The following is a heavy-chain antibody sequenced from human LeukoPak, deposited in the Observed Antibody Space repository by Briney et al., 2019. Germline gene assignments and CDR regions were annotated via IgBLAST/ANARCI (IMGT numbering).Heavy chain of an antibody. CDR2: IHRSGSP. V-gene: IGHV4-4*02. CDR3: AREILGGFNPGAY. CDR1: LDSTTSNF. J-gene: IGHJ4*02. Sequence: SETLSLTCTVSLDSTTSNFWSWVRQPPGKGLEWIGEIHRSGSPNYNPSLQGRVTISIDRSRNQIALELSSVTAADTAVYYCAREILGGFNPGAYWGQGTLVTVSS. D-gene: IGHD1-14*01.